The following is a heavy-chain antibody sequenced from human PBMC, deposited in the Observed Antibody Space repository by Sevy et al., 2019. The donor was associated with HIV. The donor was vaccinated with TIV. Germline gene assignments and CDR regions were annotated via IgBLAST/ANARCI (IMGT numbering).Heavy chain of an antibody. D-gene: IGHD2-8*01. Sequence: GGSLRLSCAASGFTFSKYSMSWVRQPPGKGLGWVSTLSFGCGEINYAVSVKGRFTISRDNSKSSVYLQMNNLIPEDTAVYYCAREGCTKPHDYWGQGTLVTVSS. CDR3: AREGCTKPHDY. CDR1: GFTFSKYS. V-gene: IGHV3-23*01. CDR2: LSFGCGEI. J-gene: IGHJ4*02.